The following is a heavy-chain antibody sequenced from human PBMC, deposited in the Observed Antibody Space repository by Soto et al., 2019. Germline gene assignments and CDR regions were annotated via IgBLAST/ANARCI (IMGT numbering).Heavy chain of an antibody. D-gene: IGHD3-10*01. CDR1: GGSISSSNW. CDR2: IYHSGST. CDR3: ARDLAYGSGSYKEGYYYYGMDV. J-gene: IGHJ6*02. Sequence: SETLSLTCAVSGGSISSSNWWSWVRQPPGKGLEWIGEIYHSGSTNYNPSLKSRVTISVDKSKNQFSLKLSSVTAADTAVYYCARDLAYGSGSYKEGYYYYGMDVWGQGTTVTVSS. V-gene: IGHV4-4*02.